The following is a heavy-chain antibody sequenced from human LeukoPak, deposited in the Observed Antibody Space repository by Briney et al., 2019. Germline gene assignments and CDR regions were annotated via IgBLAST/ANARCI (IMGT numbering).Heavy chain of an antibody. CDR2: IKSKTDGGTT. Sequence: GGSLRLSCAASGFTFSSYSMNWVRQAPGKGLEWVGRIKSKTDGGTTDYAAPVKGRFTISRDDSKNTLYLQMNSLKTEDTAVYYCTTDLGSAFVVVPAAMNYYYYMDVWGKGTTVTVSS. CDR1: GFTFSSYS. D-gene: IGHD2-2*01. V-gene: IGHV3-15*01. J-gene: IGHJ6*03. CDR3: TTDLGSAFVVVPAAMNYYYYMDV.